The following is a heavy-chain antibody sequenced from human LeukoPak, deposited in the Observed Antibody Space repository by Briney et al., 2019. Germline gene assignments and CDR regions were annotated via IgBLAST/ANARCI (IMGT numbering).Heavy chain of an antibody. Sequence: ASVKVSCKASGYTFTSYGISWVRQAPGQGLEWMGWISAYNGNTNYAQKLQGRVTMTTDTSTSTAYMELRSLRSDDTAVYYCATARLSAEYFQHWGQGTLVTVSS. CDR2: ISAYNGNT. V-gene: IGHV1-18*01. CDR1: GYTFTSYG. D-gene: IGHD3-16*01. CDR3: ATARLSAEYFQH. J-gene: IGHJ1*01.